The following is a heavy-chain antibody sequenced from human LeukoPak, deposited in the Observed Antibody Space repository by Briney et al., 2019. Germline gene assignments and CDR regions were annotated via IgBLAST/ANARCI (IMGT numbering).Heavy chain of an antibody. J-gene: IGHJ3*02. V-gene: IGHV4-59*01. CDR2: IYSSGGT. CDR1: GFSISTYS. Sequence: SETLSLTCTVSGFSISTYSWGWIRQPPGKGLEWVGYIYSSGGTDHNPSLKSRVTMSVDTSTNQLSLKLNSVTAADTAVYYCARAKRWENDAFDIWGQGTLVTVAS. CDR3: ARAKRWENDAFDI. D-gene: IGHD1-26*01.